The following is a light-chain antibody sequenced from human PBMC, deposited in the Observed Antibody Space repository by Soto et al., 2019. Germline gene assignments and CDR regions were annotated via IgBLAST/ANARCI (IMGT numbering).Light chain of an antibody. CDR3: GSCAGSYKRV. Sequence: QSALTQPRSVSGSPGQSVTISCTGTSSDVGGYNYVSWYQQHPGKAPKLMIYDVSKRPSGVPDRISGSKSGNTASLTISGLQAEDEADYYCGSCAGSYKRVFGGGTKVTVL. J-gene: IGLJ3*02. V-gene: IGLV2-11*01. CDR2: DVS. CDR1: SSDVGGYNY.